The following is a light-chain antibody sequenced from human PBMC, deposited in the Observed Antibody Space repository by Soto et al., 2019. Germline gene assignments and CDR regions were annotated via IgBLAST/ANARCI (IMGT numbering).Light chain of an antibody. J-gene: IGKJ4*01. CDR2: AAS. CDR3: QQSYSTPLT. V-gene: IGKV1-39*01. CDR1: QSISNY. Sequence: DIQMTQSPSSLSGSVRDRVTITCRASQSISNYLNWYQQKPGKAPKLLIYAASSLQSGVPSRFSGSGSGTDFTLTISSLQPEDFATYYCQQSYSTPLTFGGGTKVEIK.